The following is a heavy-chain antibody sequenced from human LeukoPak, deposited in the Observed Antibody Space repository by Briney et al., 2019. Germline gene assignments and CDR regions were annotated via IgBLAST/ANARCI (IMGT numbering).Heavy chain of an antibody. D-gene: IGHD2-2*01. Sequence: GGSLRLSCAASGFTFSSYGMHWVRQAPGKGLEWVAVISYDGSNKYYADSVKGRFTISRDNSKNTLYLQMNSLRAEDTAVYYCAKIIAHCSSTSCLDDYWGQGTLVTVSS. V-gene: IGHV3-30*18. CDR3: AKIIAHCSSTSCLDDY. CDR2: ISYDGSNK. J-gene: IGHJ4*02. CDR1: GFTFSSYG.